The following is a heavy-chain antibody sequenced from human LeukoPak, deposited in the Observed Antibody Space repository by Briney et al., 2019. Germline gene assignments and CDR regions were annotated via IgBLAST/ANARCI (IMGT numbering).Heavy chain of an antibody. D-gene: IGHD6-19*01. CDR2: ISSSGRTI. J-gene: IGHJ4*02. CDR1: GFTFSSFE. CDR3: ARDQQWLPDY. V-gene: IGHV3-48*03. Sequence: GGSLRLSCAASGFTFSSFEMNWVRQAPGKGLEWVSYISSSGRTIYYADSVKGRFTVSRDSAKNSLYLQMNSLRAEDTAVYYCARDQQWLPDYWGQGTRVTVSS.